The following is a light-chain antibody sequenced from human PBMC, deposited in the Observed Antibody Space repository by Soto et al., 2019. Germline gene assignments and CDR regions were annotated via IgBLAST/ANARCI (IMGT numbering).Light chain of an antibody. J-gene: IGKJ1*01. CDR3: QQYDNWPWT. CDR2: GAY. CDR1: QTISGT. V-gene: IGKV3-15*01. Sequence: EIVMTQSPATLSVSPGGRDTLSCRASQTISGTLAWYKQKPGQAPRLLIHGAYTRAPGFPARFSGSGSGTDFTLTISSLQSEDFAVYYCQQYDNWPWTFGQGTKLEIK.